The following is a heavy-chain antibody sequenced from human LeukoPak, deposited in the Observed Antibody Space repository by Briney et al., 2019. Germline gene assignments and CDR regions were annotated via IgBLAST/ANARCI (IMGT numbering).Heavy chain of an antibody. V-gene: IGHV3-21*01. CDR3: ARGTYYYDSSGYYLFDY. J-gene: IGHJ4*02. CDR1: GFTFRSYS. D-gene: IGHD3-22*01. Sequence: PGGSLRLSCAASGFTFRSYSMSWVRQAPGKGLEWVSSISSSSNYIYYADSVKGRFTISRDSANNSLYLQMNSLRAEDTAVYYCARGTYYYDSSGYYLFDYWGQGTLVTVSS. CDR2: ISSSSNYI.